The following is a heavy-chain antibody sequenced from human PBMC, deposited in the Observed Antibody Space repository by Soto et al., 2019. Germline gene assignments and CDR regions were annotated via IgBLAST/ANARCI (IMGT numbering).Heavy chain of an antibody. CDR3: AYVDTAMVGYYYYGMDV. CDR2: INPSGGST. Sequence: ASGKVSCKASGYTLTSYYMHWVRQAPGQGLEWMGIINPSGGSTSYAQKFQGRVTMTRDTSTSTVYMELSSLRSEDTAVYYCAYVDTAMVGYYYYGMDVWGQGTTVTVSS. V-gene: IGHV1-46*01. CDR1: GYTLTSYY. D-gene: IGHD5-18*01. J-gene: IGHJ6*02.